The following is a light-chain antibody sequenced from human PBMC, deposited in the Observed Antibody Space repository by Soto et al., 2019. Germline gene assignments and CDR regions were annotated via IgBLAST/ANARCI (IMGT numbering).Light chain of an antibody. CDR1: SSDVGGYNY. CDR3: SSYTSSNTPVV. Sequence: QSALTQPASVSGSPGQSITISCTGTSSDVGGYNYVSWYQQHPGKAPKLMIYEVSNRPSGVSNRFSGSKSGNTASLTISGLQAEDEADYYYSSYTSSNTPVVFGGGTKLTVL. J-gene: IGLJ2*01. CDR2: EVS. V-gene: IGLV2-14*01.